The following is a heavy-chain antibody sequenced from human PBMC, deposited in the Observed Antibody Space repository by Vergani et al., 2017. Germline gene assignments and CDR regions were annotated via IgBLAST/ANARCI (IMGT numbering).Heavy chain of an antibody. CDR2: IYNSGNG. CDR1: GDSIISRSYY. J-gene: IGHJ2*01. D-gene: IGHD3-16*01. CDR3: ASGKYYSDSTSHFRGRYFDV. V-gene: IGHV4-39*01. Sequence: QMQLQESGPGLVKASETLSLTCTVSGDSIISRSYYWGWIGQPPGKGPEWIGSIYNSGNGDSSSSLKSRVTISADTSKNQFSLRLTSVTAADTAVYYCASGKYYSDSTSHFRGRYFDVWGRGTLVTVPS.